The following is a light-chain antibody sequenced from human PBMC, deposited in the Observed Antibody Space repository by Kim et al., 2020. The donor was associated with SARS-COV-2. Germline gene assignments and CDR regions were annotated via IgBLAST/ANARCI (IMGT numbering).Light chain of an antibody. J-gene: IGLJ3*02. CDR2: QDS. CDR3: QAWDSSTEEV. V-gene: IGLV3-1*01. CDR1: KLGDKY. Sequence: SYELTQPPSVSVSPGQTASITCSGDKLGDKYACWYQQKPCQSPVLVIYQDSKRPSGIPERFSGSNSGNTATLTISGTQAMDEADYYCQAWDSSTEEVFGGGTQLTVL.